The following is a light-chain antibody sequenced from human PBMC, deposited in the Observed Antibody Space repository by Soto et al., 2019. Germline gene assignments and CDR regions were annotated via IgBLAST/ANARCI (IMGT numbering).Light chain of an antibody. CDR2: GAS. Sequence: SVLTQSPGTLSLSPGERATLSCRPSQSVSNNYLAWYQQKPGQAPRLLIYGASNRATGIPDRFSGTGSETDFTLTISRLEPEDFAVYYCQQYDNSPITFGQGTRLEIK. CDR1: QSVSNNY. V-gene: IGKV3-20*01. CDR3: QQYDNSPIT. J-gene: IGKJ5*01.